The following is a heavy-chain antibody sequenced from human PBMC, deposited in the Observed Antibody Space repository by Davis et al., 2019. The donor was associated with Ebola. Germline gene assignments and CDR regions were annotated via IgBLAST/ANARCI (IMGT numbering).Heavy chain of an antibody. CDR3: ARVSTVTSRIGYYGMDV. J-gene: IGHJ6*02. Sequence: LRLSCTVSGGSISSGGYYWSWIRQHPGKGLEWIGYIYYSGSTYYNPSLKSRVTISVDTSKNQFSLKLSSVTAADTAVYYCARVSTVTSRIGYYGMDVWGQGTTVTVSS. V-gene: IGHV4-31*03. D-gene: IGHD4-17*01. CDR1: GGSISSGGYY. CDR2: IYYSGST.